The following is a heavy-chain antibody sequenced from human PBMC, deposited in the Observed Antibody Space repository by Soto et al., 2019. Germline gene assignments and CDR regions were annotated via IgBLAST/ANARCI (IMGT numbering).Heavy chain of an antibody. CDR2: ISYVGSNK. CDR3: ARVVYYYDSSGRPGY. J-gene: IGHJ4*02. Sequence: GGSLRLSCAASGFTFSSYAMHWVRQAPGKGLEWESVISYVGSNKYYADSVKGRFTISRDNSKNTLYLQMNSLRAEDTAVYYCARVVYYYDSSGRPGYWGQGPLVTVSS. D-gene: IGHD3-22*01. V-gene: IGHV3-30-3*01. CDR1: GFTFSSYA.